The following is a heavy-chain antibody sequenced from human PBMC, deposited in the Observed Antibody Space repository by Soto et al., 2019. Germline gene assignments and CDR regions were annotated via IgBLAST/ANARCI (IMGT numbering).Heavy chain of an antibody. Sequence: GGSLRLSCAASGFTFSSHAMTWVRQAPGKGLEWVSTIRGDGGDTWYTDSVKGRFIISRDNSKSTLFLQMNSLSVEDTAVYYCARDGHSVTYYYYMDVWGKGTTVTVSS. CDR2: IRGDGGDT. D-gene: IGHD3-10*01. CDR3: ARDGHSVTYYYYMDV. CDR1: GFTFSSHA. J-gene: IGHJ6*03. V-gene: IGHV3-23*01.